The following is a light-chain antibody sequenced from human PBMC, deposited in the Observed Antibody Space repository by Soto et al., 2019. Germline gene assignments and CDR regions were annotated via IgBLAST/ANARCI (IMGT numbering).Light chain of an antibody. J-gene: IGLJ3*02. CDR1: RSDIGDNNY. CDR3: SSYTSSNTWV. V-gene: IGLV2-14*01. CDR2: DVS. Sequence: QPASVSGSPGQSITISCTGTRSDIGDNNYVSWYQQHPGKAPKVMIYDVSNRPSGVSDRFSGSKSGYTASLTISGLQAEDEADYYCSSYTSSNTWVFGGGTKLTVL.